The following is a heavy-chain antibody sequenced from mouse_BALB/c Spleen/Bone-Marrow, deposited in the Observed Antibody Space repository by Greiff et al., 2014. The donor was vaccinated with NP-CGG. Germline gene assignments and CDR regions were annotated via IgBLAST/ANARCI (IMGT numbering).Heavy chain of an antibody. Sequence: VQLQQSGAELVKPGASVKLSCKTSGYTFTSYWIQWVKQRPGQGLGWIGEIFPGTGTTYYNEKFKDKATLTIDTSSSTAYMQLSSLTSEDSAVYFCARKGISTVIATAYYFDSWGQGSTLPVSS. V-gene: IGHV1S132*01. D-gene: IGHD2-4*01. CDR3: ARKGISTVIATAYYFDS. CDR2: IFPGTGTT. J-gene: IGHJ2*01. CDR1: GYTFTSYW.